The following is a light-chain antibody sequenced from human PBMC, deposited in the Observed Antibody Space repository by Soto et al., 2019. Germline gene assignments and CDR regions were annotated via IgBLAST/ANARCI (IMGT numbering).Light chain of an antibody. Sequence: EIVLTQSPATLSLSPGERATLSCRASQSVGSYFAWYQQKPGQTPRLLIYDTSNRATGIPARFSGSGSGTDFALTISSLEPEDFAVYYCQQRTNWPWTFGQGTKV. CDR3: QQRTNWPWT. V-gene: IGKV3-11*01. J-gene: IGKJ1*01. CDR1: QSVGSY. CDR2: DTS.